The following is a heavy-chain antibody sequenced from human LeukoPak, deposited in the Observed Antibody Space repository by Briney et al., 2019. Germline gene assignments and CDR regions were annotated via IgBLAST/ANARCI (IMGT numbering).Heavy chain of an antibody. CDR2: IIPIFGTA. CDR3: AREVGGYSSGWTLFDY. Sequence: SVKVSCKASGGTFSSYAISWVRQAPGQGLEWMGGIIPIFGTANYAQKFQGRVTITTDESTSTAYMELSSLRSEDTAVYYCAREVGGYSSGWTLFDYWGQGTLVTVSS. V-gene: IGHV1-69*05. D-gene: IGHD6-19*01. CDR1: GGTFSSYA. J-gene: IGHJ4*02.